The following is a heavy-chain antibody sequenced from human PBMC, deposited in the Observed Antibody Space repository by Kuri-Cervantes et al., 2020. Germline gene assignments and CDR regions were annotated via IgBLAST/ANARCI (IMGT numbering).Heavy chain of an antibody. CDR1: GFTFSGYA. Sequence: GGSLRLSCTTDGFTFSGYAMSWVRQAPGKGLEWVSSITTSGDRTHYLDSVMGRFTISRDNSMNTLYLQMNSLRAEDTAVYYCARDPEQLVVGDYYYYGMDVWGQGTTVTVSS. CDR3: ARDPEQLVVGDYYYYGMDV. J-gene: IGHJ6*02. D-gene: IGHD6-13*01. V-gene: IGHV3-23*01. CDR2: ITTSGDRT.